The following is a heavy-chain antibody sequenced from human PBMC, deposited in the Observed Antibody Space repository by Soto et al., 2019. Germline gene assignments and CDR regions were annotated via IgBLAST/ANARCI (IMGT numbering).Heavy chain of an antibody. CDR1: GGSISSFY. CDR2: IYYSGST. D-gene: IGHD3-3*01. Sequence: QVQLQESGPGLVKPSETLSLTCTVSGGSISSFYWSWIRQPPGKGLEWIGYIYYSGSTNYNPSLLSRGTISVDTSKNPFSLKLSSVTAADTAVYYCARGYSDFWSGYLGWFDPWGQGTLVTVSS. J-gene: IGHJ5*02. CDR3: ARGYSDFWSGYLGWFDP. V-gene: IGHV4-59*01.